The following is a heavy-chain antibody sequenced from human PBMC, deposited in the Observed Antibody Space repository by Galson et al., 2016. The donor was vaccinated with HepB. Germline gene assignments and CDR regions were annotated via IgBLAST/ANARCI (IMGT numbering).Heavy chain of an antibody. V-gene: IGHV3-7*04. J-gene: IGHJ2*01. Sequence: SLRLSCAASGFTFGSYWMSWVRQAPGIGLEWVAKINQDGSGKYKLDSARGRFSISRDNAKNSLSLQMNILRAEDTAVYFCSRCSIALPGTNWYFDLWGRGTLVTVSS. CDR1: GFTFGSYW. CDR3: SRCSIALPGTNWYFDL. D-gene: IGHD6-19*01. CDR2: INQDGSGK.